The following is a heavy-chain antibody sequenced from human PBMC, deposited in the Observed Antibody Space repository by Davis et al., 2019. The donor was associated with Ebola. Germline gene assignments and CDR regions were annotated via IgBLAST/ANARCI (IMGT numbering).Heavy chain of an antibody. CDR3: ARHDYIAAAGTLLYYYGMDV. Sequence: GESLKISCAASGFTFSNYAMSWVRQAPGKGLEWVSVISGSGGSTHYADSVKGRFTISRDNSKNTLYLQMNSLRAEDTAVYYCARHDYIAAAGTLLYYYGMDVWGKGTTVTVSS. D-gene: IGHD6-13*01. CDR1: GFTFSNYA. J-gene: IGHJ6*04. CDR2: ISGSGGST. V-gene: IGHV3-23*01.